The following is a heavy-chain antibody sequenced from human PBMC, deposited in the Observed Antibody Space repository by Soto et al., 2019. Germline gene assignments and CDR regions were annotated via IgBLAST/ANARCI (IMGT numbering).Heavy chain of an antibody. D-gene: IGHD3-16*01. Sequence: EVPLVESGGGLVRPGGSLRLSCAASGFTVSTKYMSWVRQAPGKGLEWVSVIYSGGSTFYADSVRGRFTISRDNSKNTVNLQMNSLRAEDTAVYYCARDPWAADYWGQGTLVTVSS. CDR2: IYSGGST. V-gene: IGHV3-66*01. CDR3: ARDPWAADY. CDR1: GFTVSTKY. J-gene: IGHJ4*02.